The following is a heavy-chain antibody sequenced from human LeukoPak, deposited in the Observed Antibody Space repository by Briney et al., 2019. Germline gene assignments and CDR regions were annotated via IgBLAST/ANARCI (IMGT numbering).Heavy chain of an antibody. D-gene: IGHD4-17*01. V-gene: IGHV3-33*08. CDR2: IWYDGSNK. Sequence: GGSLRLSCAASGFTFSSYAMHWVRQAPGKGLEWVAVIWYDGSNKYYADSVKGRFTISRDNSKNTLYLQMNSLRAEDTAVYYCARDHGDPYYFDYWGQGTLVTVSS. CDR3: ARDHGDPYYFDY. J-gene: IGHJ4*02. CDR1: GFTFSSYA.